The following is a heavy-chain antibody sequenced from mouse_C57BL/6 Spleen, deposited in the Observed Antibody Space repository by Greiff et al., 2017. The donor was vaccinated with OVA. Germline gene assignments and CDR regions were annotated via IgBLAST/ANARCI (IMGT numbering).Heavy chain of an antibody. CDR2: IWSGGST. Sequence: VQLVESGPGLVQPSQSLSITCTVSGFSLTSYGVHWVRQSPGKGLEWLGVIWSGGSTDYNAAFISRLSISKDNSKSQVFFKMNSLQADDTAIYYCARMRQRAMDYWGQGTSVTVSS. V-gene: IGHV2-2*01. J-gene: IGHJ4*01. D-gene: IGHD3-2*01. CDR3: ARMRQRAMDY. CDR1: GFSLTSYG.